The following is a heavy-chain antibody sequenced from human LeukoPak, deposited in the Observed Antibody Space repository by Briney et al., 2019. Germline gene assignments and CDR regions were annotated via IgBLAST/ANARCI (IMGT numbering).Heavy chain of an antibody. CDR1: GYTFTGYY. CDR2: INPNSGGT. CDR3: AKEGEPRSAFDI. V-gene: IGHV1-2*02. D-gene: IGHD1-14*01. Sequence: GASVKVSCKASGYTFTGYYIHWVRQAPGQGLEWMGWINPNSGGTNYAQKFQGRVTMTRDTSISTAYMGLSRLRSDDTAVYYCAKEGEPRSAFDIWGQGTMVTVSS. J-gene: IGHJ3*02.